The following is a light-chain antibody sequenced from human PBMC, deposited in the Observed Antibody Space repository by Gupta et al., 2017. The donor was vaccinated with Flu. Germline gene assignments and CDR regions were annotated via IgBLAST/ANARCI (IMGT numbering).Light chain of an antibody. CDR3: QKDDNFPPYT. V-gene: IGKV1-33*01. J-gene: IGKJ2*01. CDR1: QDINEY. CDR2: DAS. Sequence: SAVSASVGDTVTITCQASQDINEYLNWYQQKPGTAPKLLIYDASSWERGVPSRFSGSGSGTHFSLTIYSRQPEDVATYYCQKDDNFPPYTFGQGTKVEIK.